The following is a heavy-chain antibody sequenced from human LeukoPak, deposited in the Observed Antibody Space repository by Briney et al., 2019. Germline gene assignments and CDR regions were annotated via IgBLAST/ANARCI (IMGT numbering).Heavy chain of an antibody. D-gene: IGHD5-18*01. V-gene: IGHV3-53*01. CDR3: ARDLGYIDY. CDR2: IYTTGNT. Sequence: AGGSLRLSCTVSGFTVSSNSMSWVRQAPGKGLEWVSFIYTTGNTHNSDSVKGRFTISRDNAKNTLYLQMNSLRAEDTAVYYCARDLGYIDYWGQGTLVTVSS. CDR1: GFTVSSNS. J-gene: IGHJ4*02.